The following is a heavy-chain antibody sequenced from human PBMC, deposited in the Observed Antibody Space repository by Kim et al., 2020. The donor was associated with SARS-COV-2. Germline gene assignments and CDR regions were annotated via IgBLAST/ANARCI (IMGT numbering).Heavy chain of an antibody. J-gene: IGHJ4*02. Sequence: VNGRYTNSRGKSKNPLYLQMNSLRAEDTAVYYCAKDGEVGGYSYGYFDYWGQGTLVTVSS. CDR3: AKDGEVGGYSYGYFDY. V-gene: IGHV3-30*02. D-gene: IGHD5-18*01.